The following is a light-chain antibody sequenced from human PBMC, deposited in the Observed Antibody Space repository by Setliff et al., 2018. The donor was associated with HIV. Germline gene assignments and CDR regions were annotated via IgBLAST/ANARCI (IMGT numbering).Light chain of an antibody. CDR3: QQRRQT. V-gene: IGKV3-11*01. J-gene: IGKJ1*01. CDR2: EAS. CDR1: QSVSRY. Sequence: EIVLTQSPATLSLSPGDRATLSCRASQSVSRYLAWYQQRPGQAPRLLIYEASNRATGIPARFSGSGSGTDFTLTISSLEPEDFAVYYCQQRRQTFGQGTRWIS.